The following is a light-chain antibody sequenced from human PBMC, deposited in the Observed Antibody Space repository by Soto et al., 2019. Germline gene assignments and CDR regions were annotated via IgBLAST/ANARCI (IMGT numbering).Light chain of an antibody. CDR3: QQRNDWRRGT. J-gene: IGKJ5*01. V-gene: IGKV3-11*01. CDR1: QSVYRS. Sequence: EIVLTQSPATLSLSPGEIATLSCRASQSVYRSLAWYQQKPGQAPRLLIYDASNRATGVPARFSGSGSGTDFTLTISSLEPEDFAVYYCQQRNDWRRGTFGQGTRLEIK. CDR2: DAS.